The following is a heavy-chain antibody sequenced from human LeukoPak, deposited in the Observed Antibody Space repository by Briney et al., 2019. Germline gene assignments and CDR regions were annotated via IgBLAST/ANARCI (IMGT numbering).Heavy chain of an antibody. Sequence: PGGSLRLSCAASGFTFSSYSMNWVRQAPGKGLEWVAVIWHDGSNRYYADSVKGRFTISRDNTKNILYLQMSSLRAEDTAVYYCANNFDYWGQGTLVTVSS. J-gene: IGHJ4*02. CDR1: GFTFSSYS. V-gene: IGHV3-33*08. CDR2: IWHDGSNR. CDR3: ANNFDY.